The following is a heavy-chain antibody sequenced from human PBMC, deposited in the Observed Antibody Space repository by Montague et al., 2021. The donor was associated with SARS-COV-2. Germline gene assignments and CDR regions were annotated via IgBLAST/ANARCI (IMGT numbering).Heavy chain of an antibody. V-gene: IGHV4-39*01. J-gene: IGHJ6*02. CDR1: GGSISSSTYY. Sequence: SETLSLTCTVSGGSISSSTYYWGWLRQPPGKGLEWFGRIHHSGSTYYNLSLRIRVTISVDTSKNQFSLKLSSVTAADTAVFYCARHGDTRDWYGLDVWGQGITVTVSS. CDR2: IHHSGST. D-gene: IGHD3/OR15-3a*01. CDR3: ARHGDTRDWYGLDV.